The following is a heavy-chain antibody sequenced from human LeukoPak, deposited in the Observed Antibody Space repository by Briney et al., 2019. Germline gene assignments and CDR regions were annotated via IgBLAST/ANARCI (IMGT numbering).Heavy chain of an antibody. CDR2: INHSGST. V-gene: IGHV4-34*01. D-gene: IGHD6-19*01. CDR3: ARDRYSSGWYATFDY. Sequence: SETLSLTCAVYGGSFSGYYWSWIRQPPGKGLEWIGEINHSGSTNYNPSLKSRVTISVDTSKNQFSLKPSSVTAADTAVYYCARDRYSSGWYATFDYWGQGTLVTVSS. CDR1: GGSFSGYY. J-gene: IGHJ4*02.